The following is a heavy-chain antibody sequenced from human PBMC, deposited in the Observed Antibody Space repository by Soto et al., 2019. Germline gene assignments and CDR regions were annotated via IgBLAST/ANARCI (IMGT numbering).Heavy chain of an antibody. J-gene: IGHJ3*02. V-gene: IGHV1-58*01. CDR2: IVVGSGNT. CDR1: GFTFTSSA. D-gene: IGHD3-9*01. Sequence: SVKVSCKASGFTFTSSAVQWVRQARGQRLEWIGWIVVGSGNTNYAQKFQERVTITRDMSTSTAYMELSSLRSEDTAVYYCAAERLRYFDWLSYAAGGAFDIWGQGTMVTVSS. CDR3: AAERLRYFDWLSYAAGGAFDI.